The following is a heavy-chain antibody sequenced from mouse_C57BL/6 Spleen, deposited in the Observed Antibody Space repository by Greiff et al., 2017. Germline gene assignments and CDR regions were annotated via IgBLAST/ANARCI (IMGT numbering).Heavy chain of an antibody. CDR3: ARRLPYYAMDY. J-gene: IGHJ4*01. CDR1: GYTFTSYW. CDR2: IDPSDSYT. Sequence: QVQLQQPGAELVMPGASVKLSCKASGYTFTSYWMHWVKQRPGQGLEWIGEIDPSDSYTNYNQKFKGKSTLTVDKSSSTAYMQLSSLTSEDSAVYYCARRLPYYAMDYWGQGTSVTVSS. V-gene: IGHV1-69*01.